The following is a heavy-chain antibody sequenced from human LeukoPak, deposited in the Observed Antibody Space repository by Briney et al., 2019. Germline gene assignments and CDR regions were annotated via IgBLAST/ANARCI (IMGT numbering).Heavy chain of an antibody. CDR1: GFTFSNAW. V-gene: IGHV3-15*01. CDR3: TTERQWLVTRYFDY. CDR2: IKSKTDGGTT. D-gene: IGHD6-19*01. J-gene: IGHJ4*02. Sequence: PGGSLRLSCAASGFTFSNAWMSWVRQAPGKGLEWVGRIKSKTDGGTTDYAAPVKGRFTISRDDSKNTLYLQMNSLKTEDTAVYYCTTERQWLVTRYFDYWGQGTLVTVSS.